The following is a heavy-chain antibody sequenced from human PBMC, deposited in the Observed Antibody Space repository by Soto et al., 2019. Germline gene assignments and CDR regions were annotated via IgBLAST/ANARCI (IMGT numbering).Heavy chain of an antibody. Sequence: QVQLVESGGGVVQPGRSLRLSCAASGFTFSNYGMHWVRQAPGKGLEWVAVIWYDGSNKYYADSVKGRFTISSDNSKNALYLQINSLRTEDMAVYFCARGWYCGGDCYEWYFDPWGRGTLVTVSS. J-gene: IGHJ2*01. D-gene: IGHD2-21*02. CDR3: ARGWYCGGDCYEWYFDP. CDR2: IWYDGSNK. V-gene: IGHV3-33*01. CDR1: GFTFSNYG.